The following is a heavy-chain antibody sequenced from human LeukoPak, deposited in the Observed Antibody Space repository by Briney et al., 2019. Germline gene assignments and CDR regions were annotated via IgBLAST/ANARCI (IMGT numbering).Heavy chain of an antibody. CDR1: GGSISSSSYY. CDR2: IYSVGST. D-gene: IGHD2-2*01. Sequence: SETLSLTCTVAGGSISSSSYYWGWIRQPPGKGLEWIGSIYSVGSTYYNPSLKSRVTISADMSKNQFSLNLTSVTAADTAVYYCVRFPAKKADWGQGTLVTVSS. V-gene: IGHV4-39*01. J-gene: IGHJ4*02. CDR3: VRFPAKKAD.